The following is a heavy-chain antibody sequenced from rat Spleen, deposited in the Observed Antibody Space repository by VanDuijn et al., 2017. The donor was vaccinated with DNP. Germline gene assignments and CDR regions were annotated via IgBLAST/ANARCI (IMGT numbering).Heavy chain of an antibody. V-gene: IGHV2-41*01. CDR3: ASTLVNYGTYGYYAMDA. J-gene: IGHJ4*01. CDR2: IWNTGGT. Sequence: QVQLMESGPGLVQPSQTLSLTCTVSGFSLTSYSVNWIRQPPGKGLEWMGVIWNTGGTRYNSALRSRLTITKDTSKSQVFLKMHSLQTEDTATYYCASTLVNYGTYGYYAMDAWGQGTSVTVSS. D-gene: IGHD1-3*01. CDR1: GFSLTSYS.